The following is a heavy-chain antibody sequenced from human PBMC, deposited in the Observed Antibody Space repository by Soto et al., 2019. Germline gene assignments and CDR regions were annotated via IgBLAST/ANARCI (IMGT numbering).Heavy chain of an antibody. CDR2: INPNSCGT. CDR3: AREAFGSSWPIDPFDY. J-gene: IGHJ4*02. D-gene: IGHD6-13*01. V-gene: IGHV1-2*02. Sequence: ASVKVSCKASGGSVSSDPISWVRQAPGQGLEWMGWINPNSCGTNYAQKCQGRVTMTRDTSISTAYMELSRLRSDDTAGYYCAREAFGSSWPIDPFDYWGQGTLVTVSS. CDR1: GGSVSSDP.